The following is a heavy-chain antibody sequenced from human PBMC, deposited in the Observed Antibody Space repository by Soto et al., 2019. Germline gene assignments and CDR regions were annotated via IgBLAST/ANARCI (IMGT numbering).Heavy chain of an antibody. CDR3: ARQTYCSGGSCYSYWFDP. CDR1: GGSISSYS. Sequence: QVQLQESGPGLVKPSETLSLTCTVSGGSISSYSWCWIRQPPGKGLEWIGYIYYSWSTNYNPSLNSRVTISVDTSKNQFSRELSSVTAADTAVYYCARQTYCSGGSCYSYWFDPWGQGTLVTDSS. CDR2: IYYSWST. J-gene: IGHJ5*02. V-gene: IGHV4-59*08. D-gene: IGHD2-15*01.